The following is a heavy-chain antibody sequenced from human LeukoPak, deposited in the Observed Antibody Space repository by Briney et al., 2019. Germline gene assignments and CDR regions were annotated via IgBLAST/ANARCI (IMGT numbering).Heavy chain of an antibody. Sequence: SETLSLTCAVSGYSLGKNYYWGWIRQSPGKGLEWIGRVYGRASTSYNPSLMNRVTMSVDTSKNHFSLQLTSVTAADTAVYYCARYDSRGSASTKFDYWGPGIQVTVSS. J-gene: IGHJ4*02. CDR3: ARYDSRGSASTKFDY. CDR2: VYGRAST. CDR1: GYSLGKNYY. D-gene: IGHD3-3*01. V-gene: IGHV4-38-2*01.